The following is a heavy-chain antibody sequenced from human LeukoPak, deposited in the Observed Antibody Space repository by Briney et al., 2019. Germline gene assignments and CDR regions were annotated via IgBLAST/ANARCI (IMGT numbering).Heavy chain of an antibody. CDR2: ISAHSGNT. J-gene: IGHJ6*03. CDR3: ARDKGTEGTYYYYMDV. D-gene: IGHD1/OR15-1a*01. V-gene: IGHV1-18*01. Sequence: GASVKVSCKASGYTFTSYGISWVRQAPGQGLEWVGWISAHSGNTNYEEKLQGRVTMTTDTSTSTAYMELRSLRSNDTAVYYCARDKGTEGTYYYYMDVWGKGTTVTVSS. CDR1: GYTFTSYG.